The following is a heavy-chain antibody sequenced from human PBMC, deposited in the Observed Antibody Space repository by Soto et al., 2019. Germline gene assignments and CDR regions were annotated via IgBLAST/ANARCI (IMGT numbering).Heavy chain of an antibody. V-gene: IGHV3-23*01. D-gene: IGHD2-2*01. J-gene: IGHJ6*03. Sequence: GGSLKLSCAASGFTFSNYAMSWVRQAPGKGLEWVSAISGSGGSTYYADSVKGRFTISRDNSKNTLYLQMNSLRAEDTAVYYCAKKVVPAAMDYYYYYMDVWGKGTTVTVSS. CDR1: GFTFSNYA. CDR3: AKKVVPAAMDYYYYYMDV. CDR2: ISGSGGST.